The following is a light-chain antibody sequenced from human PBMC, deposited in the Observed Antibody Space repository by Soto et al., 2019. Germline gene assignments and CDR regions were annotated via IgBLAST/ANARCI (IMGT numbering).Light chain of an antibody. CDR2: GAS. CDR3: EEYGSSPGT. V-gene: IGKV3-20*01. J-gene: IGKJ1*01. CDR1: QSVSSRF. Sequence: EIVLTQSPGTLSLSPGERATLSCRASQSVSSRFLAWYQKKRGQAPRLIIYGASSRAAGIPERSSGSGSRPDCTTTITTLEPEDFGVYYCEEYGSSPGTFGERTVVEVK.